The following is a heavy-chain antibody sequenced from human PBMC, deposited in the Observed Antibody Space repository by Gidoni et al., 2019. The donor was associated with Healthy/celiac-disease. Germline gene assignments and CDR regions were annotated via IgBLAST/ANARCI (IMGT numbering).Heavy chain of an antibody. CDR3: AKAAIAARGGGYFDY. CDR2: MSGSGGST. CDR1: GFTFSSYA. V-gene: IGHV3-23*01. D-gene: IGHD6-13*01. J-gene: IGHJ4*02. Sequence: EVQLLESGGGLVQPGGSLRLSCAASGFTFSSYAISWVRQAPGKGLEWVSAMSGSGGSTYYADSVKGRFTISRDNSKNTLYLQMNSLRAEDTAVYYCAKAAIAARGGGYFDYWGQGALVTVSS.